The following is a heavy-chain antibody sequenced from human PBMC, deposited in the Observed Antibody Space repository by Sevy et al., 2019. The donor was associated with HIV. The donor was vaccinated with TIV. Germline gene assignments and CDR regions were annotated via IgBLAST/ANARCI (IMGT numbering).Heavy chain of an antibody. J-gene: IGHJ4*02. CDR2: ISGSGGST. V-gene: IGHV3-23*01. CDR1: GFTFSSYA. CDR3: AKDRVRSIAVAGTGFDY. D-gene: IGHD6-19*01. Sequence: GGSLRLSCAASGFTFSSYAMSWDRQAPGKGLEWVSAISGSGGSTYYADSVKGRFTISRDNSKNTLYLQMNSLRAEDTAVYYCAKDRVRSIAVAGTGFDYWGQGTLVTVSS.